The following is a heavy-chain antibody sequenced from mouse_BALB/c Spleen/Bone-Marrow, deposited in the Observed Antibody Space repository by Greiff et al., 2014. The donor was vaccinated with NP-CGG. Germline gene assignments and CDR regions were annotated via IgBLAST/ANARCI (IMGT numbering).Heavy chain of an antibody. CDR1: GYTFTGYW. J-gene: IGHJ4*01. D-gene: IGHD1-1*01. Sequence: QVQLQQPGAELVKPGASVKLSCKASGYTFTGYWMHWVKQRPGQGLEWIGEINPSNGRTNYNEKFKSMATLTVAKSSSTAYMQLSSRTSEDSAVFYCARLIYRISYIVDFWGQGTSVTVSS. CDR2: INPSNGRT. CDR3: ARLIYRISYIVDF. V-gene: IGHV1S81*02.